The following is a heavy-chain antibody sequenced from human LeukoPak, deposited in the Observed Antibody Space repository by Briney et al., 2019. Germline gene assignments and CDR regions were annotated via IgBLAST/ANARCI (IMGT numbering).Heavy chain of an antibody. D-gene: IGHD3-16*01. CDR3: ARDAYVSYYYYGMDV. Sequence: SETLSLTCTVSGGSISSYYWSWIRQPPGKGLEWIGYIYYSGSTNYNPPLKSRVTISVDTSKNQFSLKLTSVTAADTAVYYCARDAYVSYYYYGMDVWGKGTTVTVSS. CDR1: GGSISSYY. J-gene: IGHJ6*04. V-gene: IGHV4-59*01. CDR2: IYYSGST.